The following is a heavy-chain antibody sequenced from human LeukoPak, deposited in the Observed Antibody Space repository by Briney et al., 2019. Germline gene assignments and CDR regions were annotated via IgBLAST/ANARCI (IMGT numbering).Heavy chain of an antibody. Sequence: GGSLRLSCAASGFTFSSYSMNWVRQAPGKGLEWVSSISSSSSYIYYADSVKGRFTISRDNAKNSLYLQMNSLRAEDTAVYYCARGVYDSSGYFYAFDIWGQGTMVTISS. D-gene: IGHD3-22*01. CDR3: ARGVYDSSGYFYAFDI. J-gene: IGHJ3*02. CDR1: GFTFSSYS. CDR2: ISSSSSYI. V-gene: IGHV3-21*01.